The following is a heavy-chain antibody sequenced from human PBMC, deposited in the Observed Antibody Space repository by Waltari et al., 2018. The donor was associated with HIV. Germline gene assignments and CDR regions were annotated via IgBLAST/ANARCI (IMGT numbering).Heavy chain of an antibody. J-gene: IGHJ4*02. CDR1: AGSISSSSYY. D-gene: IGHD3-22*01. CDR2: IYYSRST. Sequence: QLQLQESGPGLVKPSETLSLTCTVSAGSISSSSYYSGWLRPPPGKGLGWIGSIYYSRSTYYNPSLKSRVTISVDTSKNQFSLKLSSVTAADTAVYYCARHVYHYYDSSAGVDYWGQGTLVTVSS. CDR3: ARHVYHYYDSSAGVDY. V-gene: IGHV4-39*01.